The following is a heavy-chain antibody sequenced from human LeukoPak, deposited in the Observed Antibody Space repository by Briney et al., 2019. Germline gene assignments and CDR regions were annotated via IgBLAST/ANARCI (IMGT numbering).Heavy chain of an antibody. CDR2: MLPIFGTA. Sequence: ASVKVSCKASGGNFRNYGFHWVRQAPGQGLEWMGGMLPIFGTANYAQKFQGRVTITADESSNTASLDLSSLASEDTAVYYCATDPNPYSSTSGYFDFWGQGTLVTVSS. CDR3: ATDPNPYSSTSGYFDF. CDR1: GGNFRNYG. J-gene: IGHJ4*02. V-gene: IGHV1-69*01. D-gene: IGHD6-13*01.